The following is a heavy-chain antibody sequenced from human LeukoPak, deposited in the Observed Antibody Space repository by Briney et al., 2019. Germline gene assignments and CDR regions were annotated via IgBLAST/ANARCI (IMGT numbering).Heavy chain of an antibody. CDR2: INQDGSEE. D-gene: IGHD5-12*01. Sequence: GGSLRLSCAASGFTFSKAWMSWVRQAPGKGLEWVAHINQDGSEEHYMDSVKARFTISRDNAKNSLSLQMNSLRAEDTAVYYCVRDGGVSGYDLLDYWGQGTLVTVSS. CDR3: VRDGGVSGYDLLDY. J-gene: IGHJ4*02. V-gene: IGHV3-7*01. CDR1: GFTFSKAW.